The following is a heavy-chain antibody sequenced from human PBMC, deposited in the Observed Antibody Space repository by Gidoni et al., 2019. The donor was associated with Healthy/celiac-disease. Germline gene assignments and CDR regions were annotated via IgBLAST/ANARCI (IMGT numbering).Heavy chain of an antibody. D-gene: IGHD5-12*01. J-gene: IGHJ4*02. V-gene: IGHV3-23*01. Sequence: EVQMLESGGGLVQPGGSRRLSCAAAGLPFSSYAMSWVRQAPGKGLAWVSAISGSGDSTYYADSVKGRFTISRDNSKNTLYLQMNSLRAEDTAVYYCAKARTRDGYNLGPSDWGQGTLVTVSS. CDR2: ISGSGDST. CDR3: AKARTRDGYNLGPSD. CDR1: GLPFSSYA.